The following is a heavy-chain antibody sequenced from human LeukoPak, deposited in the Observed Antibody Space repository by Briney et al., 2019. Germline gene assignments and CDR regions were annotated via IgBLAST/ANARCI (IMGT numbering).Heavy chain of an antibody. D-gene: IGHD3-10*01. Sequence: SGTLSLTCTVSGGSISSYYWSWIRQPPGKGLEWVGYIYYSGSTNYTPSLKSRITISVDTSKNQFSLKLNSVTAADTAVYYCARHYGPWGQGTLVTVSS. J-gene: IGHJ5*02. CDR2: IYYSGST. CDR1: GGSISSYY. CDR3: ARHYGP. V-gene: IGHV4-59*08.